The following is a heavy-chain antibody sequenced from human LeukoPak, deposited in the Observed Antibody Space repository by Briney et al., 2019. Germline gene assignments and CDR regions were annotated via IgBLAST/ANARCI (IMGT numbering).Heavy chain of an antibody. J-gene: IGHJ4*01. CDR3: ARDLTVCPYGGTVVSDY. V-gene: IGHV3-66*01. Sequence: GGSLRLSCGASGFTVSRNYMSWVRQAPGKELEWVSVIYSGGSTYYADSVKGRFTISRDDSNNTLYLQMNSLRAEDTAVYYCARDLTVCPYGGTVVSDYWDRETLVTVNS. D-gene: IGHD4-23*01. CDR2: IYSGGST. CDR1: GFTVSRNY.